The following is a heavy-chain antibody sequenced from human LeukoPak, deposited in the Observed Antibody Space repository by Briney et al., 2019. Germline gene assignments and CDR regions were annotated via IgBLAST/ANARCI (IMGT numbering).Heavy chain of an antibody. Sequence: ASVSVSCTASGYTFTSYDINWVRQATGQGLEWMGWMNPNSGNTGYAQKFQGRVTMTRNTSISTAYMELSSLRSEDTAVYYCARGRRYCGGDCYLNWFDPWGQGTLVTVSS. D-gene: IGHD2-21*02. V-gene: IGHV1-8*01. CDR1: GYTFTSYD. J-gene: IGHJ5*02. CDR2: MNPNSGNT. CDR3: ARGRRYCGGDCYLNWFDP.